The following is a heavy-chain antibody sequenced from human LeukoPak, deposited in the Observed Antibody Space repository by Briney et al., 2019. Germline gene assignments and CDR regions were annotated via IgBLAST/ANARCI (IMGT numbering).Heavy chain of an antibody. V-gene: IGHV2-70*04. J-gene: IGHJ4*02. CDR3: ARMGGGSGSYYTED. D-gene: IGHD3-10*01. CDR2: IDWDDDK. CDR1: GFSLSTSGMR. Sequence: ESGPTLVNPTQTLTLTCTFSGFSLSTSGMRVSWIRQPPGKALEWLARIDWDDDKFYSTSLQTRLTISKDTSKNQVVLTMTNMDPVDTATYYCARMGGGSGSYYTEDWGQGTLVTVSS.